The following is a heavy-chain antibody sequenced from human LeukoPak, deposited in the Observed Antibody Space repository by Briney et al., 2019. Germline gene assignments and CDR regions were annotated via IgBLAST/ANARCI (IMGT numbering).Heavy chain of an antibody. CDR3: ATDRKVGTWDPRFDY. D-gene: IGHD4-23*01. CDR1: GFTFSSYA. J-gene: IGHJ4*02. V-gene: IGHV3-23*01. CDR2: ISGSGGST. Sequence: GGSLRLSCAASGFTFSSYAMSWVRQAPGKGLEWVSAISGSGGSTYYADSVKGRFTISRDNSKNTLYLQMNSLRAEDTAVYYCATDRKVGTWDPRFDYWGQGTLVTVSS.